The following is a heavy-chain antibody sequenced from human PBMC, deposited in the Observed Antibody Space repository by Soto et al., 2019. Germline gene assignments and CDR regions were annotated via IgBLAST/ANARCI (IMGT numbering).Heavy chain of an antibody. Sequence: QITLKESGPTLVKPTQTLTLTCTFSGFSLSTSGVGVGWIRQPPGKALEWLALIYWDDDKRYSPSLKSRLTITKDTSKNQVVLTMTNMDPVDTATYYCAPQPRDIVLVPAAVAHVDPWGQGTLVTVSS. CDR2: IYWDDDK. CDR3: APQPRDIVLVPAAVAHVDP. V-gene: IGHV2-5*02. CDR1: GFSLSTSGVG. J-gene: IGHJ5*02. D-gene: IGHD2-2*01.